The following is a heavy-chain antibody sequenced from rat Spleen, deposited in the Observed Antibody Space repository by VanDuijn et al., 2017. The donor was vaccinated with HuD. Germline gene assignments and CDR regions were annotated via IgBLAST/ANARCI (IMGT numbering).Heavy chain of an antibody. CDR2: INYDGGNT. CDR1: GFTFSNFG. J-gene: IGHJ2*01. V-gene: IGHV5-25*01. CDR3: TRGYYFDY. Sequence: EVQLVESGGGLVQPGRSMKLSCAASGFTFSNFGMAWVRQAPKKGLEWVAYINYDGGNTYYRDSVKGRFTVSRDNARSTLYLQMDSLRSEDTATYYCTRGYYFDYWGQGVMVTVSS.